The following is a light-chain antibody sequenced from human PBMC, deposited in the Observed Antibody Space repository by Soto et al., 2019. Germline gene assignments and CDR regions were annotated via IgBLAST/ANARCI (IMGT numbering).Light chain of an antibody. J-gene: IGLJ1*01. Sequence: QSALTQPASVSGSPGQSITISCTGTSSDVGGYNYVSWYQQHPGKAPKLMIYEVSNRPSGVSNRFSGSKSGNTASLTISGLQEEDEAAYYCSSYTSRSTLDYVFGSGTKLTVL. CDR1: SSDVGGYNY. CDR2: EVS. CDR3: SSYTSRSTLDYV. V-gene: IGLV2-14*01.